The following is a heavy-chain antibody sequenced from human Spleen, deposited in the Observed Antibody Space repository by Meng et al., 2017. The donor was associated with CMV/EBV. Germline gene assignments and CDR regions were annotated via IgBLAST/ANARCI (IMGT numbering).Heavy chain of an antibody. Sequence: GESLKISCAASGFIFSDHYMDWVRQAPGKGLEWVGLTRDKANSYTTEYAASVKGRFTISRDDSKNSLHLQMNSLKTEETAVYYCVRGESGGNLDYWGQGTLVTVSS. J-gene: IGHJ4*02. CDR3: VRGESGGNLDY. CDR2: TRDKANSYTT. D-gene: IGHD3-10*01. CDR1: GFIFSDHY. V-gene: IGHV3-72*01.